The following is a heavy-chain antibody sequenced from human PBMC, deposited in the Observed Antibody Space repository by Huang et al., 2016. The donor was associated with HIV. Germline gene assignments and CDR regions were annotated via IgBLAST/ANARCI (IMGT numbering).Heavy chain of an antibody. V-gene: IGHV1-24*01. CDR2: FDPEIGET. D-gene: IGHD3-16*01. J-gene: IGHJ4*02. Sequence: QVQLVQSRAEVKKPGASVKVSCKVSEYTLTEFSILWVHPPPGKGLEWMGGFDPEIGETIYAQKFQGRVTMNEDTSTETAFMELSGLRPEDTAVYYCATGFGVFFDFWGQGTLVTVSS. CDR1: EYTLTEFS. CDR3: ATGFGVFFDF.